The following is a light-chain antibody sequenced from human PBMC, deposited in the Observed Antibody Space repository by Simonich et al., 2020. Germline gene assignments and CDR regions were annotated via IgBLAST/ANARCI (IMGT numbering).Light chain of an antibody. V-gene: IGLV2-14*01. J-gene: IGLJ3*02. Sequence: QSALTQPASVSGSPGQSITISCTGTSSDDGGYNYVSWYQQNPGKAPQLMIYDVSKRPSGVSNRFSGSKSGNTASRTISGLQAEDEADYYCSSYTSSSTLVFGGGTKLTVL. CDR2: DVS. CDR3: SSYTSSSTLV. CDR1: SSDDGGYNY.